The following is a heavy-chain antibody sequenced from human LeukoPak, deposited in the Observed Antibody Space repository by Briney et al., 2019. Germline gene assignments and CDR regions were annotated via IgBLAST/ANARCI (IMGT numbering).Heavy chain of an antibody. J-gene: IGHJ6*03. CDR1: GFTFSSYG. CDR3: AKGAAAAGTDPNSYYYYYMDV. D-gene: IGHD6-13*01. V-gene: IGHV3-30*02. Sequence: GGSLRLSCAASGFTFSSYGMHWVRQAPGKGLEWVAFIRDDGSNKYYADSVKGRFTISRDNSKNTLYLQMNSLRAEDTAVYYCAKGAAAAGTDPNSYYYYYMDVWGKGTTVTVSS. CDR2: IRDDGSNK.